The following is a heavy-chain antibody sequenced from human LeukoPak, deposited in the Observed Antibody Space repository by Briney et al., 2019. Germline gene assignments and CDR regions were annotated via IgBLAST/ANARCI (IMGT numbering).Heavy chain of an antibody. Sequence: GGSLRLSCAASGYTFNNAWMNWVRQAPGKGLEWVGRIKSKNVGGTTDYAAPVKGRFTISRDDSKNTVYLQMNSLKIEDTAVYYCTSHAAFDPWGQGTLVTVS. CDR3: TSHAAFDP. J-gene: IGHJ5*02. CDR2: IKSKNVGGTT. CDR1: GYTFNNAW. V-gene: IGHV3-15*01.